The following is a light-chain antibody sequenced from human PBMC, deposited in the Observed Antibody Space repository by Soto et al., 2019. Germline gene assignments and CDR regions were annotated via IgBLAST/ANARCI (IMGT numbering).Light chain of an antibody. CDR3: SSYTSSSSRV. CDR2: EVS. Sequence: SALTQPASVSGSPGQSSTIAFTGTGSDVGGYNYVSWYQQHPGKAPKLMIYEVSNRPSGVSNRFSGSKSGNTASLTISGLQAEDEADYYCSSYTSSSSRVFGTGTKVTVL. CDR1: GSDVGGYNY. V-gene: IGLV2-14*01. J-gene: IGLJ1*01.